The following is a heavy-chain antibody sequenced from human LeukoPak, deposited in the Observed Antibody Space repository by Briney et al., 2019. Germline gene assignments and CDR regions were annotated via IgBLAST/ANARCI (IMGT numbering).Heavy chain of an antibody. CDR1: GFTFSSYS. CDR2: ISSSSSYI. Sequence: GGSLRLSCAASGFTFSSYSMNWVRQAPGKGLEWVSSISSSSSYIYYADSVKGRFTISRDNAKNSLYLQMNSLRAEDTAVYYCARDLYDFYKWFDPWGQGTLVTVSS. D-gene: IGHD5/OR15-5a*01. J-gene: IGHJ5*02. CDR3: ARDLYDFYKWFDP. V-gene: IGHV3-21*01.